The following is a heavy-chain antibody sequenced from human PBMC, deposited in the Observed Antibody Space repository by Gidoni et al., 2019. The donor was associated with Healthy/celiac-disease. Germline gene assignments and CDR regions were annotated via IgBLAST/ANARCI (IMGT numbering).Heavy chain of an antibody. D-gene: IGHD3-9*01. CDR2: IWYDGSNK. CDR1: GFTFSSYG. V-gene: IGHV3-33*01. Sequence: QVQLVESGGGVVQPGRSLRLSCAASGFTFSSYGMHWVRQAPGKGLEWVAVIWYDGSNKYYADSVKGRFTISRDNSKNTLYLQMNSLRAEDTAVYYCARGPPHFDWLSGPIYYYYYYMDVWGKGTTVTVSS. J-gene: IGHJ6*03. CDR3: ARGPPHFDWLSGPIYYYYYYMDV.